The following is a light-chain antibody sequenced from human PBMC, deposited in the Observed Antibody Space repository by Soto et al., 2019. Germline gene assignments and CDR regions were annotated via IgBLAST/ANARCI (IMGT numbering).Light chain of an antibody. J-gene: IGLJ3*02. V-gene: IGLV2-11*01. CDR3: CSCEGSSNWL. CDR2: NVS. CDR1: TTNVATYNY. Sequence: QSALTQPLSVAGSPGQSVTISCTGTTTNVATYNYVSWYQHHPGKPPKLILYNVSERPSGVSDRFSGSKSGNAASLTISGLQGDDECDYYCCSCEGSSNWLFGGGTKVIVL.